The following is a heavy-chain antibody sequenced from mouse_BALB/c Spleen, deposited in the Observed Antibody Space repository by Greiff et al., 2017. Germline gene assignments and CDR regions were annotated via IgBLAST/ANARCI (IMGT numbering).Heavy chain of an antibody. V-gene: IGHV5-12-1*01. CDR1: GFAFSSYD. CDR3: ASGIYYGNLYAMDY. J-gene: IGHJ4*01. Sequence: EVKVVESGGGLVKPGGSLKLSCAASGFAFSSYDMSWVRQTPEKWLEWVAYISSGGGSTYYPDTVKGRFTISRDDAKNTLYLQMSSLKSEDTAMYYCASGIYYGNLYAMDYWGQGTSVTVSS. D-gene: IGHD2-1*01. CDR2: ISSGGGST.